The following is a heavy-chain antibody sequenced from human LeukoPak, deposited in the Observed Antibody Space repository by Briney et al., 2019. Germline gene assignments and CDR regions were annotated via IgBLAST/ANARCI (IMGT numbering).Heavy chain of an antibody. CDR2: ISSNGSYI. CDR3: ARLPFFDS. V-gene: IGHV3-21*01. J-gene: IGHJ4*02. CDR1: GFTFSSYS. Sequence: GGSLRLSCAASGFTFSSYSMNWVRQAPGKGLEWVSSISSNGSYIYYADSVKGRFTISRDNAKNSLYLQMNSLRAEDTAVYYCARLPFFDSWGQGTLVTVS.